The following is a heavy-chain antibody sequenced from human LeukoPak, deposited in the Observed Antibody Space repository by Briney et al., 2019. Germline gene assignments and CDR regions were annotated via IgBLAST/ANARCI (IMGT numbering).Heavy chain of an antibody. J-gene: IGHJ4*02. CDR1: GGSFSGYY. CDR2: VNHSGST. CDR3: ARDQYYYDSSGYLTFDY. Sequence: PSETLSLTCAVYGGSFSGYYWSWIRQPPGKGLEWIGEVNHSGSTNYNPSLKSRVTISVDTSKNQFSLKLSSVTAADTVVYYCARDQYYYDSSGYLTFDYWGQGTLVTVSS. D-gene: IGHD3-22*01. V-gene: IGHV4-34*01.